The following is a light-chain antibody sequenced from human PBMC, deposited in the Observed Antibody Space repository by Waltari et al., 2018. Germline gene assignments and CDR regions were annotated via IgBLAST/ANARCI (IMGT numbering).Light chain of an antibody. CDR1: QSIRHC. V-gene: IGKV1-39*01. CDR3: QQSYNTPPVT. CDR2: AAS. Sequence: DILMTQSPSSLSASVGDRVTITCRASQSIRHCLNWYQQKPGKAPNLLIYAASSLETGVPSRFSGSGSGTDFTLPISSLQPDDFGTYYCQQSYNTPPVTFGPGTKVDIK. J-gene: IGKJ1*01.